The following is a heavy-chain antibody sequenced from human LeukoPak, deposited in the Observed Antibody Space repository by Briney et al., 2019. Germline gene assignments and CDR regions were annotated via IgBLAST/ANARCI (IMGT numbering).Heavy chain of an antibody. CDR1: GFSLSTRGGG. CDR3: AHRPATPALNAFDI. V-gene: IGHV2-5*02. CDR2: IYWDDDK. Sequence: SGPTLVNPTQTLTLTCTFSGFSLSTRGGGVGWIRQPPGKALEWLSLIYWDDDKRYSPSLKSRLTITKDTSKNQVVLTMTNMDPVDTATYYCAHRPATPALNAFDIWGQGTMVTVSS. J-gene: IGHJ3*02.